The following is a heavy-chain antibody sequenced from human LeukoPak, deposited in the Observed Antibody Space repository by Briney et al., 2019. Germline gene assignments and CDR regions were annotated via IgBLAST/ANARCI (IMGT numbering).Heavy chain of an antibody. J-gene: IGHJ4*02. CDR1: GGSISSYY. Sequence: SETLSLTCTVSGGSISSYYWSWIRQPAGEGLEWIGRLHTSGSTHYNPSLKSRVTISVDTSKNQFSLKLSSVTAADTAVYYCAIGALRYYFDYWGQGTLVTVSS. V-gene: IGHV4-4*07. CDR3: AIGALRYYFDY. D-gene: IGHD3-9*01. CDR2: LHTSGST.